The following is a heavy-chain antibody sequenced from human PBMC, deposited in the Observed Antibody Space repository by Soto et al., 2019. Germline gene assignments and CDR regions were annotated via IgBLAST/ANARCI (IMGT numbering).Heavy chain of an antibody. J-gene: IGHJ3*02. D-gene: IGHD6-6*01. CDR3: VKGSSSSSYLGAFDI. Sequence: QPGGSLRLSCSASGFTFSSYAMHWVRQAPGKGLEYVSAISSNGGSTYYADSVKGRFTISRDNSENTLYLQMSSLRAEDTAVYYCVKGSSSSSYLGAFDIWGQGTMVTVSS. CDR2: ISSNGGST. CDR1: GFTFSSYA. V-gene: IGHV3-64D*08.